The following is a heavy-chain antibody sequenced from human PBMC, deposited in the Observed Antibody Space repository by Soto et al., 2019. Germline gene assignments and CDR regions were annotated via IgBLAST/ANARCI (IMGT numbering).Heavy chain of an antibody. CDR3: ARSHEISGSYQEGAFDI. CDR1: GFTFSSYW. Sequence: PGGSLRLSCAASGFTFSSYWMSWVRQAPGKGLEWVANIKQDGSEKYYVDSVKGRFTISRDNAKNSLYLQMNSLRAEDTAVYYCARSHEISGSYQEGAFDIWGQGTMVTVSS. J-gene: IGHJ3*02. V-gene: IGHV3-7*05. CDR2: IKQDGSEK. D-gene: IGHD1-26*01.